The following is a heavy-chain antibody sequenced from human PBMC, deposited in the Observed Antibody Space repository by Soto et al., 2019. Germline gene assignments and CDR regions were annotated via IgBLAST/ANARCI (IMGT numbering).Heavy chain of an antibody. CDR2: IMTNGTQK. V-gene: IGHV3-7*01. CDR3: TDGDYY. Sequence: PGGSLRLSCATSGFAFSAYAMTWVGQAPGKGLEWVSSIMTNGTQKHYVDSVKGRFTISRDNAKNSLSLQMKSLRPEDTAVYYCTDGDYYWGQGTLDTVSS. J-gene: IGHJ4*02. CDR1: GFAFSAYA. D-gene: IGHD3-3*01.